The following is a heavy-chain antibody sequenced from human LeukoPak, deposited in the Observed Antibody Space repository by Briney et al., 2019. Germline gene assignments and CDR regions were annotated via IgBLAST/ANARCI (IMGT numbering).Heavy chain of an antibody. J-gene: IGHJ4*02. D-gene: IGHD3-10*01. CDR3: ARGVRITMVRGGSGKPSFAY. CDR1: GGSFSGYY. Sequence: SETLSLTCAVYGGSFSGYYWSWIRQPPGKGLEWIGEINHSGSTNYNPSLKSRVTISVDTSKNQFSLKLSSVTAADTAVYYCARGVRITMVRGGSGKPSFAYWGQGTLVTVSS. CDR2: INHSGST. V-gene: IGHV4-34*01.